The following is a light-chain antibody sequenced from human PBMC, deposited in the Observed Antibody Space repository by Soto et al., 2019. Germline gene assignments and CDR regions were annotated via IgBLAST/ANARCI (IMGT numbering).Light chain of an antibody. CDR1: QSVSSSY. J-gene: IGKJ2*01. V-gene: IGKV3-20*01. Sequence: EIVLTQSPGTLSLSPGERATLSCRASQSVSSSYLAWYQQKPGQAPRLLIYGASSRATGIPDRFSGSGSGPDFTLTISRLEPEDFAVYYCQQYGSRYTFGQGTKLEIK. CDR2: GAS. CDR3: QQYGSRYT.